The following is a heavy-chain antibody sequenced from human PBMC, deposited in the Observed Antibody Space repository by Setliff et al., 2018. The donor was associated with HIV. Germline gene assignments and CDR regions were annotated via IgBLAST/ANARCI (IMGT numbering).Heavy chain of an antibody. CDR3: APIRDGYNYFFDH. CDR1: GYSFTNYW. V-gene: IGHV5-51*01. CDR2: IYPGDSDT. J-gene: IGHJ4*02. D-gene: IGHD5-12*01. Sequence: PGESLKISCKGSGYSFTNYWIGWVRQMPGKGLEWMGIIYPGDSDTTYSPSFQGQVSISADKSINTAYLQMTDLRAEDTAIYYCAPIRDGYNYFFDHWGQGTRVTVSS.